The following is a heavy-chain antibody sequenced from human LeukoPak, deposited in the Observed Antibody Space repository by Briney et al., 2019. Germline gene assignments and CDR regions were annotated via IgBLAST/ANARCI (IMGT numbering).Heavy chain of an antibody. Sequence: ASVKVSCKASGYTFTGYYMHWVRQAPGQGLEWMGWINPNSGGTNYAQKFQGRVTMTRDTSISTAYMERSRLRSDDTAVYYCARASVLAAGSDYWGQGTLVTVSS. V-gene: IGHV1-2*02. CDR2: INPNSGGT. D-gene: IGHD6-13*01. CDR1: GYTFTGYY. CDR3: ARASVLAAGSDY. J-gene: IGHJ4*02.